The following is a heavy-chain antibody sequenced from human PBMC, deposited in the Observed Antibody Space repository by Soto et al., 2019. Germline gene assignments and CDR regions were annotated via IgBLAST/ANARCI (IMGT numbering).Heavy chain of an antibody. J-gene: IGHJ3*02. CDR3: AKDIFTPYVGYSSGWYLAFDI. CDR2: INNDGSTT. CDR1: GFTFSTYI. D-gene: IGHD6-19*01. Sequence: CGSLRLSCVASGFTFSTYIIHWVRQAPGKGPVWVSRINNDGSTTHYADSVKGRFTISRDNAKNSLYLQMNSLRAEDTALYYCAKDIFTPYVGYSSGWYLAFDIWGQGTMVTVSS. V-gene: IGHV3-74*01.